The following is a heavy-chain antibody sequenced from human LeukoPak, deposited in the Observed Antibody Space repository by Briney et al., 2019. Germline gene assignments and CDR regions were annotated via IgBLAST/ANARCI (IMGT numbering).Heavy chain of an antibody. CDR3: ARVPVEMATILYFNY. CDR2: INPNSGGT. J-gene: IGHJ4*02. CDR1: GYTFTGYY. Sequence: ASVKVSCKASGYTFTGYYMHLVRQAPGQGLEWMGWINPNSGGTNYAQKFQGRVTMTRDTSISTAYMELSRLRSDDTAVYYCARVPVEMATILYFNYWGQGTLVTVSS. D-gene: IGHD5-24*01. V-gene: IGHV1-2*02.